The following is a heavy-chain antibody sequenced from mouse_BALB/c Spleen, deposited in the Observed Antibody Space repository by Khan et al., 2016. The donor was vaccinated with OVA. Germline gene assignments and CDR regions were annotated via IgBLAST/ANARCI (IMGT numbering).Heavy chain of an antibody. J-gene: IGHJ3*01. D-gene: IGHD2-1*01. Sequence: QVQLQQSGAEVSTPGASLKMSCTASGYTFTTYWIHWVKQRPGLGLEWIGYIDPSTDYTEYNQNFKDKATLTADTSSSTAYMQLTSLTSEDSAVYYGARRGIYGIFAYWGQGTLVTVSA. CDR1: GYTFTTYW. V-gene: IGHV1-4*01. CDR3: ARRGIYGIFAY. CDR2: IDPSTDYT.